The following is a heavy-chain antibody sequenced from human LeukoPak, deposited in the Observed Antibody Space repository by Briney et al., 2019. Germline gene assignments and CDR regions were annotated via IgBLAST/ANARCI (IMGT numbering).Heavy chain of an antibody. CDR1: GGSISSYY. J-gene: IGHJ4*02. Sequence: SETLSLTCTVSGGSISSYYWSWIRQPPGKGLEWIGYIYYSGSTNYNPSLKSRVTISVDTSKNQFSLKLSSVTAADTAVYYCARVGGIAVAGTDYFDYWGQGTLVTVSS. CDR3: ARVGGIAVAGTDYFDY. V-gene: IGHV4-59*01. CDR2: IYYSGST. D-gene: IGHD6-19*01.